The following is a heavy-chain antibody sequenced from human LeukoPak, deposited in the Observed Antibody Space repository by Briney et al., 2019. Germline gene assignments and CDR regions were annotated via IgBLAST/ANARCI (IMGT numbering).Heavy chain of an antibody. CDR1: GFTFSVYY. V-gene: IGHV3-11*01. CDR3: AREMWRGFVDY. D-gene: IGHD3-3*01. CDR2: ISSSGSTI. J-gene: IGHJ4*02. Sequence: GGSLRLSCAASGFTFSVYYMSWIRQAPGKGLEWVSYISSSGSTIYYADSVKGRFTISRDNAKNSLYLQMNSLRAEDTAVYYCAREMWRGFVDYWGQGTLVTVSS.